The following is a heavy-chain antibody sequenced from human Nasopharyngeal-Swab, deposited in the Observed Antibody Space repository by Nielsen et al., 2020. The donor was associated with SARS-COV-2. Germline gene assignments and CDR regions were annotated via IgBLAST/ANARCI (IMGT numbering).Heavy chain of an antibody. V-gene: IGHV4-34*01. CDR2: INHSGST. Sequence: WIRQPPGKGLEWIGEINHSGSTNYNPSLKSRVTTSVDTSKNQFSLKLSSVTAADTAVYYCARVSWEGSYYYYYMDVWGKGTTVTVSS. J-gene: IGHJ6*03. CDR3: ARVSWEGSYYYYYMDV. D-gene: IGHD1-26*01.